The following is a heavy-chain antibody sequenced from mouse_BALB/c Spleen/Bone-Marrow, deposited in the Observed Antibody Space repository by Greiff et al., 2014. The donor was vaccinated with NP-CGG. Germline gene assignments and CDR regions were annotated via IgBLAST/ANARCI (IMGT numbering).Heavy chain of an antibody. J-gene: IGHJ4*01. CDR2: INPNNGGT. D-gene: IGHD1-2*01. V-gene: IGHV1-18*01. CDR3: ARRYYGPYVMDN. CDR1: GYTFTEYT. Sequence: VQLKESGPELVKPGASVKISCKTSGYTFTEYTMHWVKQSQGKSLEWIGGINPNNGGTSYNQKFKGRATLTVDKSSSTAYMELRSLTSEDSAVYYCARRYYGPYVMDNWGQGTSVTVSS.